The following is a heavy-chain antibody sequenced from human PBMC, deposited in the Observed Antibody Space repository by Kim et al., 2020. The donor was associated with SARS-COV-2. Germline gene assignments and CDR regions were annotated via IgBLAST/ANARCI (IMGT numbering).Heavy chain of an antibody. CDR3: ARSPGYYFDY. CDR2: T. J-gene: IGHJ4*02. V-gene: IGHV4-59*01. Sequence: TNYNPSLKSRVTISVDTAKNQFSLRLSSVTAADTAVYYCARSPGYYFDYWGQGTLVTVSS.